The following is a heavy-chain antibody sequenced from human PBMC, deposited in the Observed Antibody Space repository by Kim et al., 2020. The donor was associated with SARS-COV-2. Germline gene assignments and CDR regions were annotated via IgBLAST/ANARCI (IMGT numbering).Heavy chain of an antibody. Sequence: SLRLSCAASGFTFSSYGMHWVRQAPGKGLEWVAVIWYDGSNKYYADSVKGRFTISRDNSKNTLYLQMNSLRAEDTAVYYCASYYYGSGIGEIDYWGQGTLVTVSS. CDR3: ASYYYGSGIGEIDY. CDR1: GFTFSSYG. D-gene: IGHD3-10*01. J-gene: IGHJ4*02. CDR2: IWYDGSNK. V-gene: IGHV3-33*01.